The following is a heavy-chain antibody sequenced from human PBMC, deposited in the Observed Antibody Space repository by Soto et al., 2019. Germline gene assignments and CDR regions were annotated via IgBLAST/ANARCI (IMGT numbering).Heavy chain of an antibody. D-gene: IGHD6-19*01. CDR2: ISGSGGST. Sequence: GGSLRLSCAASGFTFSSYAMSWVRKAPGKGLEWVSAISGSGGSTYYADSVKGRFTISRDNSKNTLYLQMNSLRAEDTAVYYCAKDVAAVAGPLEWGDYYYYYGMDVWGQGTTVTVSS. CDR1: GFTFSSYA. J-gene: IGHJ6*02. CDR3: AKDVAAVAGPLEWGDYYYYYGMDV. V-gene: IGHV3-23*01.